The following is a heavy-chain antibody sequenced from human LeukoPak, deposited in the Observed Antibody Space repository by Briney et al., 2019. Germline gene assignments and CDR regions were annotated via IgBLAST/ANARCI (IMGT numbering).Heavy chain of an antibody. CDR3: ARVAWFYDILTGYLNWFDP. CDR1: GYTFTSYD. V-gene: IGHV1-8*01. CDR2: MNPNSGNT. J-gene: IGHJ5*02. Sequence: ASVKVSCEASGYTFTSYDISWVRQATGQGLEWMGWMNPNSGNTGYAQKFQGRVTMTRNTSISTAYMELSSLRSEDTAVYYCARVAWFYDILTGYLNWFDPWGQGTLVTVSS. D-gene: IGHD3-9*01.